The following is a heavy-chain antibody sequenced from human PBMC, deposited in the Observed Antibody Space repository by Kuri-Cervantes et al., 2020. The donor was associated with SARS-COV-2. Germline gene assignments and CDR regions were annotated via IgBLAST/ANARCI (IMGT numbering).Heavy chain of an antibody. D-gene: IGHD4-17*01. CDR2: INPNSGGT. V-gene: IGHV1-2*02. CDR3: ARLSGLSTVTTSRPY. CDR1: GYTFTGYY. J-gene: IGHJ4*02. Sequence: ASVKVSCKASGYTFTGYYMHWVRQAPGQGLEWMGWINPNSGGTNYAQKFQGRVTMTRDTSISTAYMELSSLRSVDTAVYYCARLSGLSTVTTSRPYWGQGTLVTVSS.